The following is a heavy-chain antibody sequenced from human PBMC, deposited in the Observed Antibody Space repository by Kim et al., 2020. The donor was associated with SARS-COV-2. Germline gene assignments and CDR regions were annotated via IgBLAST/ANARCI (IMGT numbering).Heavy chain of an antibody. CDR1: GFTFSDHY. J-gene: IGHJ6*02. CDR2: TGNKANSYTT. Sequence: GGSLRLSCAASGFTFSDHYMDWVRQAPGKGLEWVGRTGNKANSYTTEYAASVKGRFTISRDDSKNSLYLQMNSLKTEDTAVYYCARDRGYYYGMDVWGQGTTVTVSS. CDR3: ARDRGYYYGMDV. V-gene: IGHV3-72*01.